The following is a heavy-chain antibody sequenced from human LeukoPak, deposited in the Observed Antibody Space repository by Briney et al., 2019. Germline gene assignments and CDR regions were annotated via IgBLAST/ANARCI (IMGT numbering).Heavy chain of an antibody. V-gene: IGHV4-39*01. J-gene: IGHJ6*03. D-gene: IGHD3-10*01. CDR1: GGSVSSSSYY. CDR3: ASRYTTMVRGVIAYYMDV. CDR2: IYYSGST. Sequence: SETLSLTCTVSGGSVSSSSYYWGWIRQPPGKGLEWIGSIYYSGSTYYNPSLKSRVTISVDTSKNQFSLKLSFVTAADTAVYYCASRYTTMVRGVIAYYMDVWGKGTTVTISS.